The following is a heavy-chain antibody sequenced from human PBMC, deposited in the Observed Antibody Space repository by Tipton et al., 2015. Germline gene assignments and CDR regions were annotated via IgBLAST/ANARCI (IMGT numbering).Heavy chain of an antibody. V-gene: IGHV3-48*02. Sequence: SLRLSCAASGFTFSSYNMNWVRQAPGKGLEWVSYISSSSNTKYYADSVKGRFTISRDNAKNSLYLQMNNLRDEDTAVYYCAREGGKGYYVWGSYRHIWWDYWGQGTLVTVSS. CDR2: ISSSSNTK. CDR1: GFTFSSYN. J-gene: IGHJ4*02. D-gene: IGHD3-16*02. CDR3: AREGGKGYYVWGSYRHIWWDY.